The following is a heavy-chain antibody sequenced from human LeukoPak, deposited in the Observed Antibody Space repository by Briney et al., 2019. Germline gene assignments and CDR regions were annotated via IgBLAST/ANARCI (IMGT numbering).Heavy chain of an antibody. V-gene: IGHV4-59*01. CDR1: GGSISTYY. CDR2: IYYSGST. D-gene: IGHD6-13*01. J-gene: IGHJ6*03. CDR3: ARGSWSYYYMDV. Sequence: SETLSLTCTVSGGSISTYYWSWIRQPPGKGLEWIGYIYYSGSTNYNPSLKSRVTISVDTSKNQFSLKLSSVTAADTAVYYCARGSWSYYYMDVWGKGTTVTISS.